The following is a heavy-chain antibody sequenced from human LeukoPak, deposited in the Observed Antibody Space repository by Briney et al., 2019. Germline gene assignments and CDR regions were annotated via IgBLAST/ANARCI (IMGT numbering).Heavy chain of an antibody. J-gene: IGHJ4*02. V-gene: IGHV1-18*01. Sequence: ASVKVSCKASGYTFTSYVISWVRQARGQGVEWMGWISAYNGNTNYAQKLQGRVTMTTETSTSTASIGLRSLRSGDTDVYYCARDRIYYYDSSGPRTRAGIDYWGQGTLVTVSS. D-gene: IGHD3-22*01. CDR1: GYTFTSYV. CDR2: ISAYNGNT. CDR3: ARDRIYYYDSSGPRTRAGIDY.